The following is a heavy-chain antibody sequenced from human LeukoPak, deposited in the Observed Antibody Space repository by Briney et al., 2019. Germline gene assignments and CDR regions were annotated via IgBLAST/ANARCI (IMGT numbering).Heavy chain of an antibody. Sequence: GSSVKVSCKASGGTFSSYAISWVRQAPGQGLEWMGRINPNSGGTNYAQKFQGRVTMTRDTSISTAYMELSRLRSDDTAVYYCARDGQQRDFDYWGQGTLVTVSS. CDR2: INPNSGGT. J-gene: IGHJ4*02. V-gene: IGHV1-2*06. D-gene: IGHD6-13*01. CDR3: ARDGQQRDFDY. CDR1: GGTFSSYA.